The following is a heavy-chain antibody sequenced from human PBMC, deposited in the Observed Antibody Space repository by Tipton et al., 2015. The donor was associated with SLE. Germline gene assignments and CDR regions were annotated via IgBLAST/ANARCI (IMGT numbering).Heavy chain of an antibody. V-gene: IGHV3-30*02. CDR1: GFAFANYG. Sequence: SLRLSCTASGFAFANYGLHWVRQAPGKGLEWVSFILYDGTNEQYADSVKGRFTIFRDNSKNTLYLQMSSLRAEDTAMYYCAKDKASADDFWRASQRPYFYGMDVWGLGTTVTVSS. J-gene: IGHJ6*02. CDR3: AKDKASADDFWRASQRPYFYGMDV. CDR2: ILYDGTNE. D-gene: IGHD3-3*01.